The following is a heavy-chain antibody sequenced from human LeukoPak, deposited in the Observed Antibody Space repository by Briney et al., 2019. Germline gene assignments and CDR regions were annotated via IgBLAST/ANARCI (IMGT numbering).Heavy chain of an antibody. CDR1: GFTFSSYA. Sequence: GGSLRLSCAASGFTFSSYAMSWVRQAPGKGQEWVSAISGSGGSTYYADSVKGRFTISRDNSKNTLYLQMNSLRAEDTAVYYCAKFYYGDRKNADYWGQGTLVTVSS. CDR3: AKFYYGDRKNADY. D-gene: IGHD4-17*01. CDR2: ISGSGGST. J-gene: IGHJ4*02. V-gene: IGHV3-23*01.